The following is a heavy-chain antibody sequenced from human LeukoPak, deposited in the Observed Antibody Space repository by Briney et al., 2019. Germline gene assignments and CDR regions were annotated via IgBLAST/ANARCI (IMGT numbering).Heavy chain of an antibody. D-gene: IGHD5-24*01. J-gene: IGHJ4*02. CDR3: ARGLAEMATIYYFDY. Sequence: SETLSLTCALYGRSFSGYYWSWIRQPPGEGLECIGEIKHSGSTNYNPSLKSRVTISVDTSKNKFSLKLSSVTAADTAVYYCARGLAEMATIYYFDYWGQGTLVTVSS. V-gene: IGHV4-34*01. CDR2: IKHSGST. CDR1: GRSFSGYY.